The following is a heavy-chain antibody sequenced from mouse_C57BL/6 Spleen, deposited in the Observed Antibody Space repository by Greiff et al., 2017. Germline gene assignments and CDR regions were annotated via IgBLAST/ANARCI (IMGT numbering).Heavy chain of an antibody. V-gene: IGHV5-17*01. CDR3: ARPPPTVVRYFDV. CDR2: ISSGSSTI. CDR1: GFTFSDYG. Sequence: DVQLVESGGGLVKPGGSLKLSCAASGFTFSDYGMHWVRQAPEKGLEWVAYISSGSSTIYYADTVKGRFTISRDNAKNTLFLQMTSLRSEDTAMYYCARPPPTVVRYFDVWGTGTTVTVSS. D-gene: IGHD1-1*01. J-gene: IGHJ1*03.